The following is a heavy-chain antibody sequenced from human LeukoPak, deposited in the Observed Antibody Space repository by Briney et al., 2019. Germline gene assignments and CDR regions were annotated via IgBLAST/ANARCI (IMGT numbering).Heavy chain of an antibody. J-gene: IGHJ1*01. CDR1: GGSVSNYY. V-gene: IGHV4-59*08. Sequence: PSETLSLTCSVSGGSVSNYYWSWIRQPPGKGLEWIGYVYYTGSTNYNPSLKSRVTISVDTSKNQFSLKLSPVTAADTAVYYCARHIRHYYDSSGYYGYFQHWGQGTLVTVSS. CDR2: VYYTGST. D-gene: IGHD3-22*01. CDR3: ARHIRHYYDSSGYYGYFQH.